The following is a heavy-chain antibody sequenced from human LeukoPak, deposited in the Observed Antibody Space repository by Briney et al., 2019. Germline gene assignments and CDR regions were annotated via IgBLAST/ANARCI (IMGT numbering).Heavy chain of an antibody. D-gene: IGHD6-19*01. CDR1: GFTFSSYS. V-gene: IGHV3-48*01. J-gene: IGHJ6*02. Sequence: GGSLRLSCAASGFTFSSYSMNWVRQAPGKGLEWVSYISSSSRTIYYADSVKGRFTISRDNAKNPLYLQMNSLRAEDTAVYYCARDLYSSGWYGYYYGMDVWGQGTTVTV. CDR2: ISSSSRTI. CDR3: ARDLYSSGWYGYYYGMDV.